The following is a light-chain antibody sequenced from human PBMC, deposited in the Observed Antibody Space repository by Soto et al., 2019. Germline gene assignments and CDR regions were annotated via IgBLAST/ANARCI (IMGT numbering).Light chain of an antibody. Sequence: QSALTQPASVSGSPGQSITISCTGTSSDVGDYNYVSWYQHHPGKAPKLMISEVSNRPSGVSNRFSGSRSGNTASLTISGLQPDDEGDYFCVSYTDTDTLVFGTGTKLTVL. CDR2: EVS. V-gene: IGLV2-14*01. J-gene: IGLJ1*01. CDR3: VSYTDTDTLV. CDR1: SSDVGDYNY.